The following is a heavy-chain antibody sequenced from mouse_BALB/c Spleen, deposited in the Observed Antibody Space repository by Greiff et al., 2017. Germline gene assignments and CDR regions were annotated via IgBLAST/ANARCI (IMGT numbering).Heavy chain of an antibody. CDR3: TELYSPAWFAY. J-gene: IGHJ3*01. CDR2: IYPGNSDT. Sequence: EVQLQQSGTVLARPGASVKMSCQASGYTFTSYWLHWVKQRPGQGLEWIGAIYPGNSDTSYNQKFKGKAKLTAVTSTSTAYMELSSLTNEDSAVYYCTELYSPAWFAYWGQGTLVTVSA. CDR1: GYTFTSYW. D-gene: IGHD1-1*01. V-gene: IGHV1-5*01.